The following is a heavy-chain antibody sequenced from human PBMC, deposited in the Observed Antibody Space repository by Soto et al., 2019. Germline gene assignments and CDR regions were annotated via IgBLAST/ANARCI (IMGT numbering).Heavy chain of an antibody. J-gene: IGHJ5*02. CDR3: ATVGTGSYNWFDP. Sequence: GGSLRLSCAAAGFTFSSYWMPWVRQPPGKGLVWVSRINSDGTTTTYADPVKGRFTTSRDNAKNAVYLQMNSLRAEDTAVYYCATVGTGSYNWFDPWGRGTLVTV. V-gene: IGHV3-74*01. CDR1: GFTFSSYW. CDR2: INSDGTTT. D-gene: IGHD1-26*01.